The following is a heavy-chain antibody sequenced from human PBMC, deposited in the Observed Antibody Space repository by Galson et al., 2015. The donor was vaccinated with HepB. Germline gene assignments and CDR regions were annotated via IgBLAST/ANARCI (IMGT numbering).Heavy chain of an antibody. J-gene: IGHJ4*02. CDR2: IDPTDSYT. D-gene: IGHD3-22*01. CDR3: VRQLSDYSDTNGPYYTRILDY. V-gene: IGHV5-10-1*01. CDR1: GYSFTSYW. Sequence: QSGAEVKKPGESLKISCKGSGYSFTSYWITWVRQMPGRGLEWMGRIDPTDSYTNFSPSFQGHVIISTDKSISTAYLQWSSLKASDTAIYYCVRQLSDYSDTNGPYYTRILDYWGQGTLVTVSS.